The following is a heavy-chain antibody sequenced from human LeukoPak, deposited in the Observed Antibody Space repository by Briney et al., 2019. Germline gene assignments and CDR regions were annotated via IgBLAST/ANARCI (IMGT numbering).Heavy chain of an antibody. J-gene: IGHJ4*02. D-gene: IGHD2-15*01. Sequence: ASVKVSCKASGYTFTDYYIHWVRQAPGQGLEWMGRINPNSGDTDYTQNFQGRVTMTRDTSISTASMELTRLTSDDTAVYYCATDMGYCSGGSCYIVYFDYWGQGTLVTVSS. CDR2: INPNSGDT. CDR1: GYTFTDYY. V-gene: IGHV1-2*06. CDR3: ATDMGYCSGGSCYIVYFDY.